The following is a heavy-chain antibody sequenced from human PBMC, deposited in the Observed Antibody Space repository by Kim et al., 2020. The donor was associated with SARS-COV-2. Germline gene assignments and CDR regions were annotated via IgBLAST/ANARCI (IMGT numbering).Heavy chain of an antibody. V-gene: IGHV3-30-3*01. Sequence: GGSLRLSCAASGFKFNDYALYWVRQAPGKGLEWVARITYDGSTNYYADSVKGRFTTSRDDSNSTLHLQMNSLRVEDTAFYYCVRDGGRRAEPLICFDPGG. J-gene: IGHJ5*02. CDR2: ITYDGSTN. CDR1: GFKFNDYA. D-gene: IGHD3-16*01. CDR3: VRDGGRRAEPLICFDP.